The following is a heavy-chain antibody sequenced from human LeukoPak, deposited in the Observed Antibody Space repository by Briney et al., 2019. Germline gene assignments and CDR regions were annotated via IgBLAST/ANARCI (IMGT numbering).Heavy chain of an antibody. CDR3: ARGLRDPVAGTYYFDY. D-gene: IGHD6-19*01. CDR2: MNPNSGNT. V-gene: IGHV1-8*01. Sequence: ASVRVSCKASGYTFTSYDINWVRQATGQGLEWMGWMNPNSGNTGYAQKFQGRVTMTRNTSISTAYMELSSLRSEDTAVYYCARGLRDPVAGTYYFDYWGQGTLVTVSS. J-gene: IGHJ4*02. CDR1: GYTFTSYD.